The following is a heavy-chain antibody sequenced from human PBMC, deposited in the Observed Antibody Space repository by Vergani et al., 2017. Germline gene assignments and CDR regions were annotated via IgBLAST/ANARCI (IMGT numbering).Heavy chain of an antibody. CDR3: VREGSYCGSTTCRNPSYVYYYHMDV. D-gene: IGHD2-21*01. J-gene: IGHJ6*03. CDR2: IYYDGSKK. Sequence: QAQLVESGGGVVQPGSSLRLSCTSSGFTFSTYAMHWVRQAPGKGLEWVAIIYYDGSKKYYADSVKGRFTISRDNSRNTLDLLMSSLRAEDTAIYYCVREGSYCGSTTCRNPSYVYYYHMDVWGEGTTVTVSS. V-gene: IGHV3-33*01. CDR1: GFTFSTYA.